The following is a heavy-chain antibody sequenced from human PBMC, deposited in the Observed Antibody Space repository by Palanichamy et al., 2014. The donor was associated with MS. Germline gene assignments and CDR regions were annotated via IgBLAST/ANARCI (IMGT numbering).Heavy chain of an antibody. CDR3: TKDRSWNAMDV. V-gene: IGHV3-74*01. Sequence: EVQLVESGGDLVQPGGSLRLSCAASGFIFRNYWRYWVRQIPGKGLVWVSVINTDGSTINYADSVKGRFTISRDNTKNTLYLQMNSLRAEDTAVYYCTKDRSWNAMDVWGQGTTVTVSS. J-gene: IGHJ6*02. CDR2: INTDGSTI. CDR1: GFIFRNYW. D-gene: IGHD3-3*01.